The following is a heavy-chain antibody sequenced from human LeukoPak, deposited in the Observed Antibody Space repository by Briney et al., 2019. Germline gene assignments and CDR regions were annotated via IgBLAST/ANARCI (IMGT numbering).Heavy chain of an antibody. CDR3: ARADCSGGSCYTSWFDP. D-gene: IGHD2-15*01. V-gene: IGHV1-69*13. CDR1: GGTFRSYA. Sequence: SVKVSCTASGGTFRSYAISWVRQAPGQGLEWMGGIIPIFGTANYAQKFQGRVTITADESTSTAYMELSSLRSEDTAVYYCARADCSGGSCYTSWFDPWGQGTLVTVSS. CDR2: IIPIFGTA. J-gene: IGHJ5*02.